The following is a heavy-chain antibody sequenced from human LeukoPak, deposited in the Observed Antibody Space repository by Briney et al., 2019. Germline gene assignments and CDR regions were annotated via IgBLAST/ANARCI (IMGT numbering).Heavy chain of an antibody. V-gene: IGHV3-74*01. CDR3: ASVVVAVGAFDI. CDR2: TNSNGRST. CDR1: GFSFSSYW. D-gene: IGHD2-15*01. Sequence: GGSLRLSCAASGFSFSSYWMHWVRQAPGKGLVWVSRTNSNGRSTSYADSVKGRFTISRDNAKNTLYLQMNSLRAEDTAVYYCASVVVAVGAFDIWGQGTMVTVSS. J-gene: IGHJ3*02.